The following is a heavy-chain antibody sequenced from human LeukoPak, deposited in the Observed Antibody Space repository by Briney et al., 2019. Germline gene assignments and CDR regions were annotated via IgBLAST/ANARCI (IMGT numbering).Heavy chain of an antibody. CDR3: ARAVFLQPLRSGRGVNGFDP. V-gene: IGHV4-61*08. CDR1: GGSISSGGYY. Sequence: PSQTLSLTCTVSGGSISSGGYYWSWIRQHPGKGLEWIGYIYYSGSTNYNPSLKSRVTISVDTSKNQFSLKLSSVTAADTAVYYCARAVFLQPLRSGRGVNGFDPWGQGTLVTVSS. CDR2: IYYSGST. J-gene: IGHJ5*02. D-gene: IGHD3-10*01.